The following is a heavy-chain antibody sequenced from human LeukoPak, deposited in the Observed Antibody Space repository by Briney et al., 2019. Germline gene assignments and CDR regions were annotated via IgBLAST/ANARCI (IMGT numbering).Heavy chain of an antibody. J-gene: IGHJ4*02. CDR1: GFTFSSYA. V-gene: IGHV3-23*01. D-gene: IGHD3-16*02. Sequence: PGGSLRLSCAASGFTFSSYAMSWVGQAPGKGLEWVSAISGSGGSTYYADSVKGRFTISRDNSKNTLYLQMNSLRAEDTAVYYCAKDYVWGSYRHQYFDYWGQGTLVTVSS. CDR3: AKDYVWGSYRHQYFDY. CDR2: ISGSGGST.